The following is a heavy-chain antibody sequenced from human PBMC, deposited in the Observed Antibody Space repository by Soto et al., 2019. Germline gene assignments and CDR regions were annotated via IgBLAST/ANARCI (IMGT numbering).Heavy chain of an antibody. CDR1: GYTFTSYG. CDR2: ISGYNGNT. D-gene: IGHD2-2*01. J-gene: IGHJ4*02. V-gene: IGHV1-18*01. CDR3: ARDEARTSWLRD. Sequence: QVQLVQSGAEVKKPGASVKVSCKASGYTFTSYGISWVRQAPGQGLEWMGWISGYNGNTNYAQKLKGRVTMTTDTSTSTGYMELRSLRSDDTAVYYCARDEARTSWLRDWGQGTLVTVSS.